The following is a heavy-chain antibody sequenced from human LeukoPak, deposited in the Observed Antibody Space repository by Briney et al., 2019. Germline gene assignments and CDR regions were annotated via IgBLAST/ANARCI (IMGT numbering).Heavy chain of an antibody. V-gene: IGHV3-21*01. CDR3: ARSRLVSFAWFDP. J-gene: IGHJ5*02. CDR1: GFTFSSYS. D-gene: IGHD3-9*01. CDR2: ISSSSSYI. Sequence: PGGSLRLSCAASGFTFSSYSMNWVRQAPGKGLEWVSSISSSSSYIYYADSVKGRFTISRDNAKNSLYLQMNSLRAEDTAVYYCARSRLVSFAWFDPWGQGTLVTVSS.